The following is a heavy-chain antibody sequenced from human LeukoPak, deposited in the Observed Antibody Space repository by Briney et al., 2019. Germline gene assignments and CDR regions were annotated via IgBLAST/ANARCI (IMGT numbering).Heavy chain of an antibody. Sequence: PGGSLRLSCAASGFTFSSYSMNWVRQAPGKGLEWVSSISSSSSYIYYAGSVKGRFTISRDNAKNSLYLQMNSLRAEDTAVYYCARVGVVGATGAFDIWGQGTMVTVSS. D-gene: IGHD1-26*01. CDR3: ARVGVVGATGAFDI. V-gene: IGHV3-21*01. J-gene: IGHJ3*02. CDR2: ISSSSSYI. CDR1: GFTFSSYS.